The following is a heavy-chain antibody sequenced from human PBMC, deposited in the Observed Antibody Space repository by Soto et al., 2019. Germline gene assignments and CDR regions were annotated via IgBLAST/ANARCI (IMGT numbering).Heavy chain of an antibody. D-gene: IGHD1-26*01. Sequence: GGSLRLSCAASGFTFSSYAMSWVRQAPGKGLEWVSAISGSGGSTYYADSVKGRFTISRDNSKNTLYLQMNSLRAEDTAVYYCAKVVTIGGSYINYYYYGMDVWGQGTTVTVSS. CDR2: ISGSGGST. V-gene: IGHV3-23*01. CDR3: AKVVTIGGSYINYYYYGMDV. CDR1: GFTFSSYA. J-gene: IGHJ6*02.